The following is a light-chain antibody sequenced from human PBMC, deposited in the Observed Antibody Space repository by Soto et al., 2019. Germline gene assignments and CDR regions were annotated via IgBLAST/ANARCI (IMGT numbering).Light chain of an antibody. V-gene: IGKV3-11*01. J-gene: IGKJ1*01. CDR3: QQRSSWPWT. Sequence: EILLTQSPATLSLSPGERATLSCRASQSVRSSLAWYQQKPGQAPRLLIYDASTRATGIPGRFSGSGSGTDFTXTISNLEPEDFAVYYCQQRSSWPWTFGQGAKVEIK. CDR1: QSVRSS. CDR2: DAS.